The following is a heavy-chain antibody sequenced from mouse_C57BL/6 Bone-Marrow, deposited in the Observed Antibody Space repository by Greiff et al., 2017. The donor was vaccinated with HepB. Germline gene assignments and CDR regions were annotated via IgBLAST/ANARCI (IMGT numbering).Heavy chain of an antibody. CDR2: ISSGSSTI. V-gene: IGHV5-17*01. CDR3: ATLDGYYFDY. J-gene: IGHJ2*01. Sequence: EVMLVESGGGLVKPGGSLKLSCAASGFTFSDYGMHWVRQAPEKGLEWVAYISSGSSTIYYADTVKGRFTISRDNAKNTLFLQMTSLRSEDTAMYYCATLDGYYFDYWGQGTTLTVSS. CDR1: GFTFSDYG. D-gene: IGHD2-3*01.